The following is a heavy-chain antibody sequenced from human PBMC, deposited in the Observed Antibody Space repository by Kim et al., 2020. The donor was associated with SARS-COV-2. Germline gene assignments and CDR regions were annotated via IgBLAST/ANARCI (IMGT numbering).Heavy chain of an antibody. J-gene: IGHJ4*02. V-gene: IGHV3-9*01. Sequence: GGSLRLSCAASGFTFDDYAMHWVRQAPGKGLEWVSGISWNSGSIGYADSVKGRFTISRDNAKNSLYLQMNSLRAEDTALYYCAKDSTIAVAGTLDYWGQGTLVTVSS. CDR1: GFTFDDYA. CDR3: AKDSTIAVAGTLDY. D-gene: IGHD6-19*01. CDR2: ISWNSGSI.